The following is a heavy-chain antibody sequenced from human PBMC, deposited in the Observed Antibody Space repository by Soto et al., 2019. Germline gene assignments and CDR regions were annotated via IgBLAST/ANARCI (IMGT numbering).Heavy chain of an antibody. CDR3: ARDRHYENHTFYYLKYYFDY. Sequence: QVQLVQSGTEVKKPGSSVKVSCKTSGGTFSSFPIAWVRQAPGQGLEWVVGIIPVLGAPSYAQTFQGRVTITADESTSSAYLELSSLRSDDTAVYFCARDRHYENHTFYYLKYYFDYWGQGTLGTDSS. D-gene: IGHD3-22*01. CDR2: IIPVLGAP. V-gene: IGHV1-69*01. CDR1: GGTFSSFP. J-gene: IGHJ4*02.